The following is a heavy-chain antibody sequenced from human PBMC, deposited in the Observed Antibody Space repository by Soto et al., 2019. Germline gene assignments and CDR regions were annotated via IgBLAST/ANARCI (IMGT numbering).Heavy chain of an antibody. D-gene: IGHD5-18*01. V-gene: IGHV3-7*01. CDR1: GFTFSSYW. CDR3: ARVLWIHLNWFDP. CDR2: IKQDGSEK. Sequence: EVQLVESGGGLVQPGGSLRLSCAASGFTFSSYWMSWVRQAPGKGLEWVANIKQDGSEKYYVDSVKGRFTISRDNAKNSLYLQMNSLRAEDTAVYYCARVLWIHLNWFDPWGQGTLVTVSS. J-gene: IGHJ5*02.